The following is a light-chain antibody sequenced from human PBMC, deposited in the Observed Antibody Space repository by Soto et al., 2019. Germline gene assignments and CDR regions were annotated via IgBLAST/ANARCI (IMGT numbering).Light chain of an antibody. J-gene: IGLJ2*01. CDR1: SSDVGRYNL. CDR2: EGS. V-gene: IGLV2-23*01. Sequence: QSVLTQPASVSGSPGQSITISCTGTSSDVGRYNLVSWYQQYPGKAPKLMIYEGSQRPSGVSNRFSASKSGNTASLTISGLQAEDEADYYCCSYAGSSSVVFGGGTKVTVL. CDR3: CSYAGSSSVV.